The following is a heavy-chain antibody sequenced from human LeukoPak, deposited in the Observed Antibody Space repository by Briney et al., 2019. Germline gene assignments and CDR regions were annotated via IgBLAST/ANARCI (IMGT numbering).Heavy chain of an antibody. D-gene: IGHD6-13*01. J-gene: IGHJ4*02. CDR1: GFTFNNYA. Sequence: GGSLRLSCAASGFTFNNYAMSWVRQAPGKGLEWVSTISGSGGSTYYADSVKGRFTISRDNSKNTLYLQMNSLRAEDTAVYYCAKPIAAGAEGGEGFYWGQGTLVTVSS. CDR3: AKPIAAGAEGGEGFY. V-gene: IGHV3-23*01. CDR2: ISGSGGST.